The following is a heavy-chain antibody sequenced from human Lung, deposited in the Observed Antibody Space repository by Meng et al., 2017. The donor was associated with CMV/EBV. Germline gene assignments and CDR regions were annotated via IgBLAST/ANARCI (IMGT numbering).Heavy chain of an antibody. D-gene: IGHD2-15*01. V-gene: IGHV4-61*01. J-gene: IGHJ6*02. CDR2: IYYSGSI. CDR1: GGSVSSGSYY. Sequence: SXTXSLXCTVSGGSVSSGSYYWSWIRQPPGKGLEWIGYIYYSGSINYNPSLKSRVTISVDTSKNQFSLKLSSVTAADTAVYYCARGFRGGYYYYYGMDVWXQGTTVTVSS. CDR3: ARGFRGGYYYYYGMDV.